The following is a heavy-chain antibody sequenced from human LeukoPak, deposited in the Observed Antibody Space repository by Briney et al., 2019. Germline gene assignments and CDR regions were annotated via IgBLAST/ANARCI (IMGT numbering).Heavy chain of an antibody. J-gene: IGHJ5*02. Sequence: GGSLRLSCAASGFTFSSYGMHWVRQAPGKGLEWVAYIQYDRSNQQYAGSVKGRFSISRDNSKNTLSLQMNSLRAEDTAVYYCASRYCSGGSCYSGWFDPWGQGTLVTVSS. V-gene: IGHV3-30*02. CDR2: IQYDRSNQ. CDR3: ASRYCSGGSCYSGWFDP. D-gene: IGHD2-15*01. CDR1: GFTFSSYG.